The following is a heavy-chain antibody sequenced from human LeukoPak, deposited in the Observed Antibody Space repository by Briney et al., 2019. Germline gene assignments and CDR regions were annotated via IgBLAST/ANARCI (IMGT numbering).Heavy chain of an antibody. J-gene: IGHJ4*02. CDR2: ISSNGGST. CDR1: GFTFSSYA. D-gene: IGHD3-3*01. Sequence: QPGGSLRLSCSASGFTFSSYAMHWVRQAPGKGLEYVSAISSNGGSTYYADSVKGRLTISRDNSKNTLYLQMSSLRAEDMAVYYCVKGWTDFWSGYPDYWGQGTLVTVSS. V-gene: IGHV3-64D*06. CDR3: VKGWTDFWSGYPDY.